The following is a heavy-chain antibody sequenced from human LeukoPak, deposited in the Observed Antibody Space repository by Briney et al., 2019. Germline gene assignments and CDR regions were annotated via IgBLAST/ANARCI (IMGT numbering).Heavy chain of an antibody. CDR2: IYSGGST. CDR1: GFSVSSNY. V-gene: IGHV3-53*01. J-gene: IGHJ4*02. D-gene: IGHD3-10*01. Sequence: GGSLRLSCEASGFSVSSNYMTWVRQAPGKGLEWVSVIYSGGSTYYADSVKGRFTISRDNSKNTVYLQMNSLRAEDTAVYYCARVIGVVRADYYFDYWGQGTLVAVSS. CDR3: ARVIGVVRADYYFDY.